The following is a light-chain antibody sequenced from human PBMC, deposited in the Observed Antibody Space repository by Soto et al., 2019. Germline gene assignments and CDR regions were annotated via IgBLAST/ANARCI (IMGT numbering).Light chain of an antibody. CDR2: GAS. Sequence: EIVLTQSPGTLSLSPGERATLSCRASQSVSSSYLAWYQQKPVQAPRLLIYGASNRATGIPDRFSGSGSGTDFTLTISRLEPEDFAVYYCQQYGSSGTFGQGTKVDI. J-gene: IGKJ1*01. V-gene: IGKV3-20*01. CDR1: QSVSSSY. CDR3: QQYGSSGT.